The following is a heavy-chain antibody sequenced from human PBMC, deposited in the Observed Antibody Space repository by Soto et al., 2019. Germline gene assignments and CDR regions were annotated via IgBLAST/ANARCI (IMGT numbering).Heavy chain of an antibody. D-gene: IGHD5-18*01. Sequence: QVQLQESGPGLVKPSQTLSLTCSVSGGSFNINGYYWSWIRHHPEKGLEWIGYIYSSGATYYNPSLSSRVFISKDTSKNQFSLELTSVTAADTAVYFCARGSRDTALVLTRFDFWGQGTLVTVSS. CDR1: GGSFNINGYY. CDR2: IYSSGAT. V-gene: IGHV4-31*03. J-gene: IGHJ4*02. CDR3: ARGSRDTALVLTRFDF.